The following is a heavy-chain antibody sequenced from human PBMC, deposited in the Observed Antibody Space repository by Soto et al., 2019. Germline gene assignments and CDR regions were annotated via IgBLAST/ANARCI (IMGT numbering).Heavy chain of an antibody. CDR3: ARGNYYGSGSLSRY. CDR2: INHSGST. V-gene: IGHV4-34*01. J-gene: IGHJ4*02. CDR1: GGSFSGYY. D-gene: IGHD3-10*01. Sequence: QVQLQQWGAGLLKPSETLSLTCAVYGGSFSGYYWSWIRQPPGKGLEWIGEINHSGSTNYNPSLKSRGTMSVGTSKNQIALKLSSVPAADTAVYYCARGNYYGSGSLSRYWGQGTLVTVSS.